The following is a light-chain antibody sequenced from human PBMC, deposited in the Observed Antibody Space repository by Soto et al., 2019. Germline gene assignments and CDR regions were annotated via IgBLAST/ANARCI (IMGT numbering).Light chain of an antibody. CDR2: EVS. Sequence: QSALTQPASVSGSPGQSITISCAGTSSDVGGYKYVSWYQQHPGKAPKLMIYEVSNRPSGVSNRFSGSKSGNTASLTISGLQAEDEADYYCNSYTSTHTGVFVTGTKVTVL. CDR1: SSDVGGYKY. V-gene: IGLV2-14*01. J-gene: IGLJ1*01. CDR3: NSYTSTHTGV.